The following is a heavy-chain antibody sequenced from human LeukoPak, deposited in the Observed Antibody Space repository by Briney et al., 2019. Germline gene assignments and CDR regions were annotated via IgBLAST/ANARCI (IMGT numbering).Heavy chain of an antibody. CDR2: IYYSGST. D-gene: IGHD5-12*01. CDR1: GGSISSGDYS. Sequence: SETLSLTCAVSGGSISSGDYSWSWIRQPPGKGLEWIGYIYYSGSTYYNPSLKSRVTISVDTSKNQFSLKLSSVTAADTAVYYCARDSKLGSSGYVNFDYWGQGTLVTVSS. J-gene: IGHJ4*02. CDR3: ARDSKLGSSGYVNFDY. V-gene: IGHV4-30-4*07.